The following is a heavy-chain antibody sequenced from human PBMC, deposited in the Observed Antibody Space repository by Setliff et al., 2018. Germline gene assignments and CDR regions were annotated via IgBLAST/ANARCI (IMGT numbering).Heavy chain of an antibody. Sequence: PGESLKISCKGSGYSFTSNWIAWVRQMPGKGLECMGIIYPGNSNTRYSPPFQGQVTISADKAIHTAYLQWNSLQASDTAMYYCARQGCSSTSCHSIDYWGQGTLVTVSS. CDR3: ARQGCSSTSCHSIDY. J-gene: IGHJ4*02. CDR2: IYPGNSNT. D-gene: IGHD2-2*01. V-gene: IGHV5-51*01. CDR1: GYSFTSNW.